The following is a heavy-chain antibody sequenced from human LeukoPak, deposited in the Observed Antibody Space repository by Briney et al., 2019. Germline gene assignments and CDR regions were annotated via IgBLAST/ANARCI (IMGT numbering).Heavy chain of an antibody. CDR3: ARVSVTLFGAVIILNAFDV. V-gene: IGHV1-18*01. CDR2: ISRYTGNT. CDR1: GYTFINYG. J-gene: IGHJ3*01. D-gene: IGHD3-3*01. Sequence: ASVKVSCKASGYTFINYGISWVRQAPGQGLEWMGWISRYTGNTSYALQLQGRVTMTTDTSTSTAYMELRSLRSDDTAVYYCARVSVTLFGAVIILNAFDVWGQGTMVTVSS.